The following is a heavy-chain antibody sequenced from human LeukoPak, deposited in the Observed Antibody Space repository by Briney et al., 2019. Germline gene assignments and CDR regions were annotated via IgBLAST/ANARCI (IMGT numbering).Heavy chain of an antibody. J-gene: IGHJ6*03. CDR1: GGSISSYY. CDR2: IYYSGST. D-gene: IGHD1-26*01. CDR3: ARDRGSYYNYYYYYMDV. V-gene: IGHV4-59*01. Sequence: SETLSLTCTVSGGSISSYYWSRIRQPPGKGLEWIGYIYYSGSTNYNPSLKSRVTISVDTSKNQFSLKLSSVTAADTAVYYCARDRGSYYNYYYYYMDVWGKGTTVTVSS.